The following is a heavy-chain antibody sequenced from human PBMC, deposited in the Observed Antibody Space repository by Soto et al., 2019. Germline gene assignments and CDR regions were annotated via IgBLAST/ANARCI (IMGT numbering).Heavy chain of an antibody. J-gene: IGHJ3*02. CDR3: ARGHSDYGAHSAFDI. D-gene: IGHD4-17*01. Sequence: SETLSLTCTVSGGSISSGGYYWSWIRQHPGKGLEWIGYIYYSGSTYYNPSLKSRVTISVDTSKNQFSLKLSSVTAADTAVYYCARGHSDYGAHSAFDIWGQGTMVTVSS. CDR1: GGSISSGGYY. V-gene: IGHV4-31*03. CDR2: IYYSGST.